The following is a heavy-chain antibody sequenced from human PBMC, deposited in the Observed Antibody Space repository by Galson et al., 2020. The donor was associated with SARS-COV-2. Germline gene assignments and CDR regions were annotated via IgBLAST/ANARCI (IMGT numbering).Heavy chain of an antibody. D-gene: IGHD6-6*01. V-gene: IGHV1-58*01. CDR3: AAFIARPAY. CDR2: IVVGSGKT. J-gene: IGHJ4*02. CDR1: GFTFTTSA. Sequence: SVPVSCQPSGFTFTTSAVQGVRQARGQRPAWIGWIVVGSGKTHYAQKFQERVSITRDMSTTTAYMELSSLRYEDTSVYYWAAFIARPAYWGQGTLVTVSS.